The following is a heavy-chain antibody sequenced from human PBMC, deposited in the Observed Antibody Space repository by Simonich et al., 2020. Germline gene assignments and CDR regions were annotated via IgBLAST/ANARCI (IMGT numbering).Heavy chain of an antibody. CDR3: AGADSGSYWGYYYYYYGMDV. D-gene: IGHD1-26*01. CDR1: GYTFTSYY. CDR2: TNPSGGSP. Sequence: QVQLVQSGAEVKKPGASVKVSCKASGYTFTSYYMQWVRQAPGKGLEWMGITNPSGGSPSDSPKFQGRVTMTRDTSTSTVYMELSSLRSEDTAVYYCAGADSGSYWGYYYYYYGMDVWGQGTTVTVSS. V-gene: IGHV1-46*01. J-gene: IGHJ6*02.